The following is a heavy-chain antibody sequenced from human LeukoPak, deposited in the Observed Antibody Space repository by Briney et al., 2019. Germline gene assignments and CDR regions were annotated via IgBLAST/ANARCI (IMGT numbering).Heavy chain of an antibody. V-gene: IGHV3-9*01. D-gene: IGHD6-19*01. J-gene: IGHJ1*01. Sequence: GGSLRLSCAASGFTFSSYWMNWVRQVPGKGLEWISLISWNSGTIGYADSVKGRFTISRDNANNFLYLQMNSLRAEDTALYYCARAYKDRSLAGKKEFFQHWGQGTLVTVSS. CDR1: GFTFSSYW. CDR3: ARAYKDRSLAGKKEFFQH. CDR2: ISWNSGTI.